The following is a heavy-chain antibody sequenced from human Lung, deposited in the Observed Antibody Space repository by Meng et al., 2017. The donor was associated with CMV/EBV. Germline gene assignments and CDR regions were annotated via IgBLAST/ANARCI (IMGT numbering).Heavy chain of an antibody. D-gene: IGHD2-15*01. V-gene: IGHV3-23*01. CDR3: AKRLPYYGMDV. J-gene: IGHJ6*01. CDR1: GFTFSTYA. Sequence: GEXXTISCATSGFTFSTYAMNWVRQAPGKGLEWVSTINSGSRGTIFYANSVRGRFTISRDDSRNKLYVQMISLRADDTAIYYCAKRLPYYGMDVWGQGTAVTVSS. CDR2: INSGSRGTI.